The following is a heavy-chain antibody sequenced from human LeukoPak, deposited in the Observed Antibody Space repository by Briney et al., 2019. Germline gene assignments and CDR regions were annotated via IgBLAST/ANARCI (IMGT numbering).Heavy chain of an antibody. CDR1: GYTLTIYD. Sequence: GASVKVSCKASGYTLTIYDINWVPQATGQGLEWMPWMNPNSGNTGYAQKFQGRVTMTRNTSISTAYMALSSLRSEDTAVYYCARGPARTAEYFQHWGQGTLVTVSS. V-gene: IGHV1-8*01. D-gene: IGHD3/OR15-3a*01. CDR2: MNPNSGNT. J-gene: IGHJ1*01. CDR3: ARGPARTAEYFQH.